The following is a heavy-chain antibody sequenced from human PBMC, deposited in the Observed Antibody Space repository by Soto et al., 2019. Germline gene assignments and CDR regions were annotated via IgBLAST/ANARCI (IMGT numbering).Heavy chain of an antibody. J-gene: IGHJ5*02. D-gene: IGHD2-2*01. CDR1: GAPITSGDYS. Sequence: SDTLSLTFAISGAPITSGDYSWNWIRQPPGKGLEWIGYIFHVVSTYYNPSLRSRVTISVDRSRTQFSLKMSSVTAADTAVYYCARGRVVVPAAVMFICLDPWRQGALVTVSS. CDR3: ARGRVVVPAAVMFICLDP. CDR2: IFHVVST. V-gene: IGHV4-30-2*01.